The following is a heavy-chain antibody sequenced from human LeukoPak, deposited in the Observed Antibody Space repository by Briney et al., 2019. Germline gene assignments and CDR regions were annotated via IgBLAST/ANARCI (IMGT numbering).Heavy chain of an antibody. CDR1: GFTFSRYR. CDR2: ISSSGSTI. Sequence: GGSLRLSCAASGFTFSRYRMHWVRQAPGKGLEWVSYISSSGSTIYYAGSVKGRLTISRDNAKNSLYLQMNSLRAEDTAVYYCARDDYDYVWGSYRHVDYWGQGTLVTVSS. V-gene: IGHV3-48*04. CDR3: ARDDYDYVWGSYRHVDY. D-gene: IGHD3-16*02. J-gene: IGHJ4*02.